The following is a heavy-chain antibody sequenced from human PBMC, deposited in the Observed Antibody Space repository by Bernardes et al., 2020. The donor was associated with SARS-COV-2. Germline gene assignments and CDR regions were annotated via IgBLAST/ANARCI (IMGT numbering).Heavy chain of an antibody. Sequence: DGSLILSCAASGFNFNTYAMSWVRQAPGQGLEWVSAISPSGRVTYYVDSVKGRFTISRDNSKNTFFLQMNSLRAEDTAIYYCAKGIGPSGDGVFDNWGQGTLATVSS. D-gene: IGHD6-13*01. CDR1: GFNFNTYA. CDR2: ISPSGRVT. V-gene: IGHV3-23*01. J-gene: IGHJ4*02. CDR3: AKGIGPSGDGVFDN.